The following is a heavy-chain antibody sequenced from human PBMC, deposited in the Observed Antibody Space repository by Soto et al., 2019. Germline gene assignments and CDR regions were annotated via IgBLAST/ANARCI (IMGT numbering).Heavy chain of an antibody. V-gene: IGHV4-30-4*01. CDR3: ARGNVVAIDY. CDR2: IYYSGST. CDR1: GGSISSGDYY. Sequence: TVSGGSISSGDYYWSWIRQPPGKGLEWIGYIYYSGSTYYNPSLKSRVTISVDRSKNQFSLKLSSVTAADTAVYYCARGNVVAIDYWGQGTLVTVSS. D-gene: IGHD2-21*01. J-gene: IGHJ4*02.